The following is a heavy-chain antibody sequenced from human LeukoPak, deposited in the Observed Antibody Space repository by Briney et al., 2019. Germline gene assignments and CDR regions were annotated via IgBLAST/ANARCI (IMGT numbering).Heavy chain of an antibody. CDR2: ISSSSSYI. CDR3: ARESSMVQSDY. D-gene: IGHD3-10*01. CDR1: GFTFSSYA. Sequence: GGSLRLSCAASGFTFSSYAMHWVRQAPGKGLEWVSSISSSSSYIYYADSVKGRFTISRDNAKNSLYLQMNSLRAEDTAVYYCARESSMVQSDYWGQGTLVTVSS. V-gene: IGHV3-21*01. J-gene: IGHJ4*02.